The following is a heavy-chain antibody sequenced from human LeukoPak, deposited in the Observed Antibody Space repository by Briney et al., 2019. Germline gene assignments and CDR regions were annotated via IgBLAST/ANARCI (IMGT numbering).Heavy chain of an antibody. CDR3: ARGYSIGWRSEYFQH. Sequence: ASVKVSCKASGYTFTSYGISWVRQAPGQGLEWMGWISAYNGNTNYAQKLQGRVTMTTDTSTSTAYMELRSPRSDDTAVYYCARGYSIGWRSEYFQHWGQGTLVTVSS. CDR1: GYTFTSYG. V-gene: IGHV1-18*01. D-gene: IGHD2-15*01. J-gene: IGHJ1*01. CDR2: ISAYNGNT.